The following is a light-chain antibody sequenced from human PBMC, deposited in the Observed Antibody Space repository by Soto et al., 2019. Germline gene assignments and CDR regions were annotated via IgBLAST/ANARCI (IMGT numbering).Light chain of an antibody. CDR3: QQYITSPPMYT. CDR1: QSVSSTY. V-gene: IGKV3-20*01. Sequence: EIVLTQSPGTLTLSPGEPATLSCRASQSVSSTYLAWYQHKPGQAPSLLIYRASSRATGVPDRFSGSGSGTDFTLTIGRLEPEDFAVYYCQQYITSPPMYTFGQGTRVEIK. CDR2: RAS. J-gene: IGKJ2*01.